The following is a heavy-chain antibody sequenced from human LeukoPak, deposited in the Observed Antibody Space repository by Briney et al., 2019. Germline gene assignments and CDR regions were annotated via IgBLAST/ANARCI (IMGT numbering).Heavy chain of an antibody. CDR2: IYYSGST. CDR3: ARDRTEYYGMDV. V-gene: IGHV4-59*01. CDR1: GGSISSYY. J-gene: IGHJ6*02. Sequence: SETLSLTCTVSGGSISSYYWSWIRQPPGKGLEWIGYIYYSGSTNYNPSLKSRVTISVDTSKNQFSLKLSFVTAADTAVYYCARDRTEYYGMDVWGQGTTVTVSS.